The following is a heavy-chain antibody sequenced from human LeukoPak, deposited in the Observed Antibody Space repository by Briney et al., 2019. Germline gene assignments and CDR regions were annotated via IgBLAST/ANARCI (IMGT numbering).Heavy chain of an antibody. J-gene: IGHJ4*02. CDR2: IRYDGSNK. Sequence: GGSLRLSCAASGFTFSSYGMHWVRQAPGKGLERVAFIRYDGSNKYYADSVKGRFTISRDNSKNTLYLQMNSLRAEDTAVYYCAKVGGDNWSLDYWGQGTLVTVSS. CDR1: GFTFSSYG. CDR3: AKVGGDNWSLDY. D-gene: IGHD1-20*01. V-gene: IGHV3-30*02.